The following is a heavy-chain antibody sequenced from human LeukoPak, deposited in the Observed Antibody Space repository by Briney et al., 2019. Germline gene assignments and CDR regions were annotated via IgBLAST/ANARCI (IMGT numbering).Heavy chain of an antibody. V-gene: IGHV3-23*01. D-gene: IGHD3-3*01. CDR3: AKSIEGVVRGTYYYYSYMDV. J-gene: IGHJ6*03. CDR1: GLTFSSDG. Sequence: GGSLRLSCAASGLTFSSDGMSWVRQAPGKGLGWVAVISGSGGTTYYADSVKGRFTISRDNSKKTLYLQMSSLGADDTAVYFCAKSIEGVVRGTYYYYSYMDVWGKGTTVTVSS. CDR2: ISGSGGTT.